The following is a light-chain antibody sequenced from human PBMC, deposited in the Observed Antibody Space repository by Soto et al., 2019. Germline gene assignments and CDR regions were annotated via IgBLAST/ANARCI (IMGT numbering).Light chain of an antibody. J-gene: IGKJ2*01. CDR1: QSVLYSSNNKNY. CDR2: WAS. CDR3: QQYESNPPT. Sequence: DIVMTQSPDSLAVSLGERATINCKSSQSVLYSSNNKNYLAWYQQRPGQTPKLLIYWASTRESGVPDRFSGSGSGTDFALTITSLQAEDVAVYYCQQYESNPPTFGQGTKLEIK. V-gene: IGKV4-1*01.